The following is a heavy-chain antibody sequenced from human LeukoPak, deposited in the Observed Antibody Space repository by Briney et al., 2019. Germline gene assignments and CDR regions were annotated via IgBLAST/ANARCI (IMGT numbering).Heavy chain of an antibody. CDR3: ANTFGGIMATAGDY. Sequence: GGSLRLSCAASGFTFSSYATTWVRQAPGKGLEWVSTISGSGDRTYYADFVKGRFTVSRDNSKNTLYLQMSSLRAEDTAVYYCANTFGGIMATAGDYWGQGTLVTVSS. D-gene: IGHD6-13*01. CDR1: GFTFSSYA. J-gene: IGHJ4*02. V-gene: IGHV3-23*01. CDR2: ISGSGDRT.